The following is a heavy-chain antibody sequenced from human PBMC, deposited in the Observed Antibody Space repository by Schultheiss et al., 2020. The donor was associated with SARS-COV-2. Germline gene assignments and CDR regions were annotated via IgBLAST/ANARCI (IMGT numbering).Heavy chain of an antibody. D-gene: IGHD3-3*01. J-gene: IGHJ3*02. CDR2: IYSGGST. CDR3: ARGVIYDFWSAIVPTGAVFDI. Sequence: GGSLRLSCEASGFTVSSNYMSWVRQAPGKGLEWVSVIYSGGSTYYADSVKGRFTISRDNSKNTLYLQMNSLRAEDTAVYYCARGVIYDFWSAIVPTGAVFDIWGQGTMVTVSS. CDR1: GFTVSSNY. V-gene: IGHV3-66*01.